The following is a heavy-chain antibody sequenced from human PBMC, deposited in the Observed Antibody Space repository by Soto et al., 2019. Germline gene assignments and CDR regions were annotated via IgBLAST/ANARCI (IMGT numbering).Heavy chain of an antibody. CDR1: GGSFSGYY. D-gene: IGHD3-10*01. J-gene: IGHJ6*02. CDR2: INHSGST. CDR3: ARGKYYYGSGSYYIHYYGMDV. Sequence: SETLSLTCAVYGGSFSGYYWSWIRQPPGKGLEWIGEINHSGSTNYNPSLKSRATISVDTSKNQFSLKLSSVTAADTAVYYCARGKYYYGSGSYYIHYYGMDVWGQGTTVTVSS. V-gene: IGHV4-34*01.